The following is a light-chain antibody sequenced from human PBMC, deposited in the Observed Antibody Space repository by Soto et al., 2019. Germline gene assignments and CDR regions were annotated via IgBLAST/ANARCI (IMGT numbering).Light chain of an antibody. Sequence: EIVLTQSPGTLSLSPGERATLSCRASQIVSSTYLAWFQQKPGQAPRLLIYAASTSATGIPEGFSGSGSGPDSTLTISGLEAEDFALYYCRQYGVTPPNSFGGGTKVEV. CDR1: QIVSSTY. V-gene: IGKV3-20*01. CDR2: AAS. J-gene: IGKJ4*01. CDR3: RQYGVTPPNS.